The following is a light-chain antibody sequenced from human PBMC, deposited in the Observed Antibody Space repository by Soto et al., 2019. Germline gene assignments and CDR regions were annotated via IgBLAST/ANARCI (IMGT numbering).Light chain of an antibody. CDR1: QTVNSNY. CDR2: GAS. V-gene: IGKV3-20*01. Sequence: ESVLTQSPGTQSLCPGESATLSCRASQTVNSNYLAWYQQKPCQAPRHLIYGASSRATGVPNRFSGSGSGTDFALSISSLEPEDFAVYYYHQYGLSPRHPFGQGTKLEIK. CDR3: HQYGLSPRHP. J-gene: IGKJ2*01.